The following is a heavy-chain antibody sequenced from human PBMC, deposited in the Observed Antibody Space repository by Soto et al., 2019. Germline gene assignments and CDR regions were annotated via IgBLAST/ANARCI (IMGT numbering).Heavy chain of an antibody. CDR1: GGSISSYY. D-gene: IGHD5-12*01. CDR2: IYYSGST. J-gene: IGHJ4*02. V-gene: IGHV4-59*01. CDR3: ARDRSTTEPSYYFAY. Sequence: SETLSLTCTVSGGSISSYYWSWIRQPPGKGLEWIGYIYYSGSTNYNPSLKSRVTISVDTSKNQFSLKLSSVTAADTAVYYCARDRSTTEPSYYFAYWGQGTLVTVSS.